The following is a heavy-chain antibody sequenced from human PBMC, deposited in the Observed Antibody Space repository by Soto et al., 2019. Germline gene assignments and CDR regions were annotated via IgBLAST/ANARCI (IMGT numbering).Heavy chain of an antibody. J-gene: IGHJ5*02. V-gene: IGHV1-18*01. CDR1: GYTFTSNG. D-gene: IGHD3-22*01. Sequence: QVELVQSGAEVKKPGASVKVSCRASGYTFTSNGISWVRQAPGQGLEWMGWISGHNGTTNYAQKFQARVTMTTDISTRTAFMELRNLRSDDTAVYYCARDLPYYDNREVGWFDPWGQGTLVTVSS. CDR2: ISGHNGTT. CDR3: ARDLPYYDNREVGWFDP.